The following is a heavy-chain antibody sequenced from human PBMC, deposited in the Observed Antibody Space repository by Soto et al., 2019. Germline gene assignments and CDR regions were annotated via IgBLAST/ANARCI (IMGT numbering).Heavy chain of an antibody. CDR2: VSGRGASV. V-gene: IGHV3-23*01. Sequence: EVQLLESGGGFVKPGGSLRLSCEGSGFIFSSHAMSWVRQAPGKGLGWVPRVSGRGASVHLPDFLKGRFSSSRDNSKNTVYLELNNLRVDDTAVYYCAKDLPLWSGYSFSENHWGQGTLVTVSS. J-gene: IGHJ5*02. D-gene: IGHD3-3*01. CDR3: AKDLPLWSGYSFSENH. CDR1: GFIFSSHA.